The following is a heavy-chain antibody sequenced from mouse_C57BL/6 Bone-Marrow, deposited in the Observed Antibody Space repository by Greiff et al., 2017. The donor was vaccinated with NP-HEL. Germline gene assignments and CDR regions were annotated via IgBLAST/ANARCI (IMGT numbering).Heavy chain of an antibody. CDR3: AKRDYYGSSYDYAMDY. CDR1: GFSLTSYG. Sequence: VQVVESGPGLVQPSQSLSITCTVSGFSLTSYGVHWVRQSPGKGLEWLGVIWRGGSTDYNAAFMSRLSITKDNSKSQVFFKMNSLQADDTAIYYCAKRDYYGSSYDYAMDYWGQGTSVTVSS. J-gene: IGHJ4*01. V-gene: IGHV2-5*01. CDR2: IWRGGST. D-gene: IGHD1-1*01.